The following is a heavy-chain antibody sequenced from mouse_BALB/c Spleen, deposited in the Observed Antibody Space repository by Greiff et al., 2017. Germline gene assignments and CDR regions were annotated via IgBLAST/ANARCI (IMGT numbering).Heavy chain of an antibody. D-gene: IGHD1-1*01. CDR3: NARGSSFHFDY. CDR1: GFNIKDYY. J-gene: IGHJ2*01. V-gene: IGHV14-4*02. Sequence: EVQLQQSGAELVRSGASVKLSCTASGFNIKDYYMHWVKQRPEQGLEWIGWIDPENGDTEYAPKFQGKATMTADTSSNTAYLQLSSLTSEDTAVYYCNARGSSFHFDYWGQGTTLTVSS. CDR2: IDPENGDT.